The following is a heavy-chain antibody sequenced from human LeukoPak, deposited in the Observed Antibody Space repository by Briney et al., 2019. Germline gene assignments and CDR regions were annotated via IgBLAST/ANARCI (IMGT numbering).Heavy chain of an antibody. V-gene: IGHV4-59*13. CDR1: GDSISSYY. J-gene: IGHJ2*01. CDR2: IYYSGST. D-gene: IGHD5-24*01. CDR3: ARDRRRWLQFSDWYFDL. Sequence: SETLSLTCTVWGDSISSYYWSGVRQPPGKGREGGGDIYYSGSTNYTPSLKSRVTISVDTSKNQSSLKLSSVTAADTAVYYCARDRRRWLQFSDWYFDLWGRGTLVTVSS.